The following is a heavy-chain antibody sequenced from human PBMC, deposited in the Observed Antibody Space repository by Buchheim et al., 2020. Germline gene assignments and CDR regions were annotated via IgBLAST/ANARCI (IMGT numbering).Heavy chain of an antibody. CDR2: IVVGSGNT. CDR1: GFTFTSSA. J-gene: IGHJ6*02. D-gene: IGHD3-10*01. CDR3: AADHSYYYGSGNYYYYGMDV. V-gene: IGHV1-58*01. Sequence: QMQLVQSGPEVKKPGTSVKVSCKASGFTFTSSAVQWVRQARGQRLEWIGWIVVGSGNTNYAQKFQERVTITRDMSTSTAYMKLSSLRSEDTAVYYCAADHSYYYGSGNYYYYGMDVWGQGTT.